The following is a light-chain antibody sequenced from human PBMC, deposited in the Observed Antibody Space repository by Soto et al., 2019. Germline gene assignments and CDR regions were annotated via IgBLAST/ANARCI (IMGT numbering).Light chain of an antibody. V-gene: IGLV2-14*01. CDR1: MRDVGAYNL. J-gene: IGLJ3*02. CDR2: EVR. Sequence: QSVLTQPASVSGSAGQSITISCSGTMRDVGAYNLVSWYQQHPGTAPKLIIYEVRNRPSGISSRFSGSRSGNTASLTISGLQYEEEGDYSCSAYNARSTLVFGGGTKVTVL. CDR3: SAYNARSTLV.